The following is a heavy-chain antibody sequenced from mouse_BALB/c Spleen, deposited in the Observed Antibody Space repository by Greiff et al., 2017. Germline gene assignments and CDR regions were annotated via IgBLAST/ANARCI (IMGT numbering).Heavy chain of an antibody. V-gene: IGHV3-2*02. CDR3: ATYYGNYGGFAY. CDR1: GYSITSDYA. J-gene: IGHJ3*01. CDR2: ISYSGST. Sequence: EVKLVESGPGLVKPSQSLSLTCTVTGYSITSDYAWNWIRQFPGNKLEWMGYISYSGSTSYNPSLKSRISITRDTSKNQFFLQLNSVTTEDTATYYCATYYGNYGGFAYWGQGTLVTVSA. D-gene: IGHD2-10*01.